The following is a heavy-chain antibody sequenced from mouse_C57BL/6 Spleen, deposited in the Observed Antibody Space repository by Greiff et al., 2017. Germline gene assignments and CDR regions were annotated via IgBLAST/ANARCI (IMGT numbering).Heavy chain of an antibody. D-gene: IGHD2-4*01. CDR2: IRNKANNHAT. CDR1: GFTFSDAW. Sequence: EVKVVESGGGLVQPGGSMKLSCAASGFTFSDAWMDWVRQSPEKGLEWVAEIRNKANNHATYYAESVKGRFTISRDDSKSSVYLQMNSLRAEDTGIYYCTRRDDYDAWFAYWGQGTLVTVSA. J-gene: IGHJ3*01. CDR3: TRRDDYDAWFAY. V-gene: IGHV6-6*01.